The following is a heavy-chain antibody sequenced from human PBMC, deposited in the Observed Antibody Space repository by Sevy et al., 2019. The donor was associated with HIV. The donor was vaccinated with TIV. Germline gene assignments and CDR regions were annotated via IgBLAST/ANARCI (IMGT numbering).Heavy chain of an antibody. CDR2: ISGSGGST. V-gene: IGHV3-23*01. CDR3: ANDFQERYSYYGVYGMDV. Sequence: GGSLRLSCAASGFTFSSYAMSWVRQAPGKGLEWVSAISGSGGSTYYADSVKGRFTISRDNSKNTLYLQMNSLRAEDTDVSYCANDFQERYSYYGVYGMDVWGQGTTVTVSS. CDR1: GFTFSSYA. D-gene: IGHD5-18*01. J-gene: IGHJ6*02.